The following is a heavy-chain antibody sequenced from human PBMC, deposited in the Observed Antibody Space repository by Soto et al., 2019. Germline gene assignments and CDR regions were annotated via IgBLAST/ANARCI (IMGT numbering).Heavy chain of an antibody. CDR2: IVVGSGNT. D-gene: IGHD6-19*01. CDR3: AATVAGTDYYYYGMDV. Sequence: SVKVSCKAYGFTFTSSAVQWVRQARGQRLEWIGWIVVGSGNTNYAQKFQERVTITRDMSTSTAYMELSSLRSEDTAVYYCAATVAGTDYYYYGMDVWGQGTTVTVSS. CDR1: GFTFTSSA. V-gene: IGHV1-58*01. J-gene: IGHJ6*02.